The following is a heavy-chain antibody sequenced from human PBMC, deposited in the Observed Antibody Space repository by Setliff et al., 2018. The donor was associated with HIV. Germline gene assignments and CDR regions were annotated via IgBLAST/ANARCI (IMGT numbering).Heavy chain of an antibody. CDR2: ISSTSSYI. V-gene: IGHV3-21*01. CDR1: GDSISSSAYY. Sequence: ETLSLTCTVSGDSISSSAYYWGWIRQPPGKGLEWVSSISSTSSYIYYADSVKGRFTISRDNAKKSLYLQMNSLRAEDTAVYFCAGVPTGTTSAFDYWGQGTLVTVSS. D-gene: IGHD1-7*01. J-gene: IGHJ4*02. CDR3: AGVPTGTTSAFDY.